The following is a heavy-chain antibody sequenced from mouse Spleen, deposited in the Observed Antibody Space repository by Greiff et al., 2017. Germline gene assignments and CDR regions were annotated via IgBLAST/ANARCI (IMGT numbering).Heavy chain of an antibody. V-gene: IGHV5-4*01. Sequence: EVQVVESGGGLVKPGGSLKLSCAASGFTFSSYAMSWVRQTPEKRLEWVATISDGGSYTYYPDNVKGRFTISRDNAKNNLYLQMSHLKSEDTAMYYCARGGRGSSPYYAMDYWGQGTSVTVSS. CDR2: ISDGGSYT. D-gene: IGHD1-1*01. CDR1: GFTFSSYA. J-gene: IGHJ4*01. CDR3: ARGGRGSSPYYAMDY.